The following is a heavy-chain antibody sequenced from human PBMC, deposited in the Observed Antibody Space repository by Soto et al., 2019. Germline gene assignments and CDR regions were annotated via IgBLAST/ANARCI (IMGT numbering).Heavy chain of an antibody. CDR3: AKDSSGWSYYYYGMDV. CDR1: GFTFSSYG. D-gene: IGHD6-19*01. V-gene: IGHV3-30*18. CDR2: ISYDGSNK. J-gene: IGHJ6*02. Sequence: GGSLRLSCAASGFTFSSYGMHWVRQAPGKGLEWVAVISYDGSNKYYADSVKGRFTISRDNSKNTLYLQMNSLRAEDTAVYYCAKDSSGWSYYYYGMDVWGQGTTVTVSS.